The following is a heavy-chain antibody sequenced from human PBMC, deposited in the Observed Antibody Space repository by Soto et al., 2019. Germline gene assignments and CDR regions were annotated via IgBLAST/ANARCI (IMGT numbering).Heavy chain of an antibody. J-gene: IGHJ4*02. D-gene: IGHD5-18*01. CDR3: ARRYGSCFDY. V-gene: IGHV4-59*08. CDR1: GGSISSYY. CDR2: IYYSGST. Sequence: SETLSLTCTVSGGSISSYYWSWIRQPPEKGLEWIGYIYYSGSTNYNPSLKSRVTISVDTSKNQFSLKLSSVTAADTDVYYCARRYGSCFDYWGQGTLVNRLL.